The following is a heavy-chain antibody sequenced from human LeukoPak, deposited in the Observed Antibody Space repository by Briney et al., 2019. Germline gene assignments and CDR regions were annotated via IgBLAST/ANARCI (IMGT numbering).Heavy chain of an antibody. CDR1: GYTFTGYY. CDR3: ARGWAQIGSHYYYYMDV. J-gene: IGHJ6*03. CDR2: INPNSGGT. D-gene: IGHD3-16*01. Sequence: GASVKVSCKASGYTFTGYYMRWLRQTPGQGLEWMGRINPNSGGTNYAQKFQGRVTMTRDTSISTAYMELSRLGSDDTAVYYCARGWAQIGSHYYYYMDVWGKGTTVTVSS. V-gene: IGHV1-2*06.